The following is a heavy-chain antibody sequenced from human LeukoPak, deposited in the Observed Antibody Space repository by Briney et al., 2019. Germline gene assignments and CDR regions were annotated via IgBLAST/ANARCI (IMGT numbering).Heavy chain of an antibody. Sequence: PSETLSLTCAVYGGSFSGYYWSWIRQPPGKGLEWIGEINHSGSTNYNPSLKSRVTISVDTSKNQFSLKLSSVTAADTAVYYCARHGSRSSTSGLWGKGTTVTVSS. V-gene: IGHV4-34*01. CDR1: GGSFSGYY. D-gene: IGHD2-2*01. CDR3: ARHGSRSSTSGL. J-gene: IGHJ6*04. CDR2: INHSGST.